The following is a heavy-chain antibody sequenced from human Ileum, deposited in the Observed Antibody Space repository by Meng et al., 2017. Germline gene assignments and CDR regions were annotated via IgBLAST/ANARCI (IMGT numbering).Heavy chain of an antibody. CDR3: AKADWIVVSWFDP. J-gene: IGHJ5*02. Sequence: GESLKISCAASGFTFSHFAMGWVRLAPGKGLEWVALITGGGEYTYHAEFVRGRFTISRDNVKNTLDLQMDSLRAEDTALYYCAKADWIVVSWFDPWGQGILVTVSS. CDR1: GFTFSHFA. CDR2: ITGGGEYT. D-gene: IGHD2-15*01. V-gene: IGHV3-23*01.